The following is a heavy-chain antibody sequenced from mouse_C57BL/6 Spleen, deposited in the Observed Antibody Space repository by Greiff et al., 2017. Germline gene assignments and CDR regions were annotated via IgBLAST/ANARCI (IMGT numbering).Heavy chain of an antibody. J-gene: IGHJ4*01. CDR1: GYTFTSYW. Sequence: QFQLQQPGAELVKPGASVKLSCKASGYTFTSYWMHWVKQRPGHGLEWIGDLYPGGGYTNYNEKFTGKATLTADKSSSTAYMQFSSLTSEDSAIYYCARVITTVVATDYAMDYWGQGTSVTVSS. D-gene: IGHD1-1*01. V-gene: IGHV1-63*01. CDR3: ARVITTVVATDYAMDY. CDR2: LYPGGGYT.